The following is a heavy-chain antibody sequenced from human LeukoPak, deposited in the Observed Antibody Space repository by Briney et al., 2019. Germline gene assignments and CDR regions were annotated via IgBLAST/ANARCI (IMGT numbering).Heavy chain of an antibody. V-gene: IGHV1-8*01. CDR1: GYTFTSFD. CDR2: MSPNSGDT. J-gene: IGHJ4*02. CDR3: ARGPPNWGYDY. D-gene: IGHD7-27*01. Sequence: ASVKVSCKASGYTFTSFDFNWVRQATGQRPEWMGWMSPNSGDTGYVQKFQDRVTMTRNTSISTAYMELSSLRSDDTAVYYCARGPPNWGYDYWGPGTLVTVSS.